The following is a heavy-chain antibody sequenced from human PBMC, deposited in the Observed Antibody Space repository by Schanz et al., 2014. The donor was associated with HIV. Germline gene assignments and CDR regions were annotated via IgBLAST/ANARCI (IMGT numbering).Heavy chain of an antibody. CDR2: ISGSGVST. D-gene: IGHD6-19*01. Sequence: EVQLLESGGGLVQPGGSLRLSCAASGFTFSSHWMHWVRQAPGKGLEWVSSISGSGVSTFYAGSVKGRFAISRDKSKNTLYLQMNSLRVEDTAVYYCAKMARSVAANTNFDYWGQGTLVTVSS. V-gene: IGHV3-23*01. CDR3: AKMARSVAANTNFDY. CDR1: GFTFSSHW. J-gene: IGHJ4*02.